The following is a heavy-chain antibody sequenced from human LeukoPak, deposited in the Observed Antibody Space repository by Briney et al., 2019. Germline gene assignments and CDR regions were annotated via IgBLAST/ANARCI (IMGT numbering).Heavy chain of an antibody. CDR2: VYTSGST. V-gene: IGHV4-4*07. CDR1: GGSISGYY. D-gene: IGHD1-7*01. CDR3: ARLITGTTTAIDI. Sequence: SETLSLTCSVSGGSISGYYRTWIRQPAGKGLEWIGRVYTSGSTHHNPSHKTRLTMSVDTSKNQFSLKLTSVTAADTAVYYCARLITGTTTAIDIWGQGTMVTVSS. J-gene: IGHJ3*02.